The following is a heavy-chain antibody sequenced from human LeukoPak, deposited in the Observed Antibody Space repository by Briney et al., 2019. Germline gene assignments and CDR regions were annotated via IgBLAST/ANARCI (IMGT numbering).Heavy chain of an antibody. D-gene: IGHD1-26*01. CDR1: GFTFSSYG. J-gene: IGHJ4*02. CDR3: ATWPVGATGDFDY. Sequence: PGGSLRLSCAASGFTFSSYGMHWVRQAPGKGLEWVAVISYDGSNKYYADSVKGRFTISRDNSKNTLYLQMNSLRAEDTAVYYCATWPVGATGDFDYWSQGTLVTVSS. CDR2: ISYDGSNK. V-gene: IGHV3-30*03.